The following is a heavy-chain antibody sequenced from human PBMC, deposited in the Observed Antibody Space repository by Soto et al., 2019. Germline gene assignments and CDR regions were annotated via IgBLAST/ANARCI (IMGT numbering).Heavy chain of an antibody. CDR1: GFSLTTNGVG. Sequence: QIALKESGPALVKPTQTLTLTCSFSGFSLTTNGVGVGWIRQPPGKALEWLAIFFWDDDTRYSLSLKSSLTITKDASRNLVVLTMTNMAPADTVTYYCERSRAAWTNAFDVWGQGTLVSVSS. D-gene: IGHD3-10*01. V-gene: IGHV2-5*02. CDR2: FFWDDDT. J-gene: IGHJ3*01. CDR3: ERSRAAWTNAFDV.